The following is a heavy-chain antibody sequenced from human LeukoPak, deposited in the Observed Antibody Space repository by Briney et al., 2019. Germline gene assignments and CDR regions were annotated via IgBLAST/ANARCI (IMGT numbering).Heavy chain of an antibody. J-gene: IGHJ6*03. Sequence: SETLSLTCTVSGVSIGNYYWSWIRQPPGKRLEWIGYIYYSGSTNYNPSLKSRVTISVDTSKNQFSLKLSSVTAADTAVYYCARVSWVPAAIRFDYYYYMDVWGKGTTVTVSS. D-gene: IGHD2-2*02. CDR1: GVSIGNYY. CDR3: ARVSWVPAAIRFDYYYYMDV. V-gene: IGHV4-59*01. CDR2: IYYSGST.